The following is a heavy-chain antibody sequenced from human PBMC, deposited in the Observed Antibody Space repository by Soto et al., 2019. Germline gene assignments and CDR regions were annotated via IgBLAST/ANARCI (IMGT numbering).Heavy chain of an antibody. Sequence: QVQLVESGGGLVKPGGSLRLSCTASGFTFTDHYMTWIRQAPGKGLEWVSYINSGGSKIYYANSVKGRFTISRDNAKNSVYLQMSSQRAEVTAIYYCERDSRGANWGQGTLVIVSS. CDR2: INSGGSKI. J-gene: IGHJ4*02. CDR1: GFTFTDHY. D-gene: IGHD3-10*01. CDR3: ERDSRGAN. V-gene: IGHV3-11*01.